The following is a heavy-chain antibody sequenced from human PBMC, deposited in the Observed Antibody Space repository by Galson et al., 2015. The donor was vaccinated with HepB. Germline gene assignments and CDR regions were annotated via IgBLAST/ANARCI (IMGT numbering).Heavy chain of an antibody. CDR1: GYTFTSYA. CDR2: INAGNGNT. J-gene: IGHJ4*02. V-gene: IGHV1-3*01. D-gene: IGHD5-12*01. CDR3: ARVNSGLLGGYDY. Sequence: SVKVSCKASGYTFTSYAMHWVRQAPGQRLEWMGWINAGNGNTKYSQKFQGRVTITRDTSASTAYMELSSLRSEDTAVYYCARVNSGLLGGYDYWGQGTLVTVSS.